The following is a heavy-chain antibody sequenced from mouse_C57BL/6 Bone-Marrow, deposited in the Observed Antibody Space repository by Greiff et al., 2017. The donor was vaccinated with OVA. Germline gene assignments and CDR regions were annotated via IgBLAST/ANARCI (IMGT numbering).Heavy chain of an antibody. J-gene: IGHJ3*01. V-gene: IGHV14-4*01. CDR1: GFNLTDDY. CDR3: TSVLLY. Sequence: EVKLVESGAELVRPGASVKLSCTASGFNLTDDYMHWVKPRHEQGLEWIGWVDSENGDPDSASKFQGTATITADTSSNTAYLQLSSLTSEDTGVYYGTSVLLYWGQGTLVTVSA. CDR2: VDSENGDP.